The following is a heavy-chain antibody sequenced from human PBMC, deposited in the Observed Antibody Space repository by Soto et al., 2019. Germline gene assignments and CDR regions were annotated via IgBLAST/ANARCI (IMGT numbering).Heavy chain of an antibody. CDR2: INHSGST. V-gene: IGHV4-39*07. CDR3: ARGGMDIVVVVAASPDAFDI. CDR1: GGSISSGGYD. Sequence: PSETLSLTCTVSGGSISSGGYDWSWIRQPPGKGLEWIGEINHSGSTNYNPSLKSRVTISVDTSKNQFSLKLSSVTAADTAVYYCARGGMDIVVVVAASPDAFDIWGQGTMVTVSS. J-gene: IGHJ3*02. D-gene: IGHD2-15*01.